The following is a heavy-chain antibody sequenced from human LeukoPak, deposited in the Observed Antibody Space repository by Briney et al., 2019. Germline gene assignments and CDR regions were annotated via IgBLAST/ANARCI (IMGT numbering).Heavy chain of an antibody. D-gene: IGHD3-10*01. CDR1: GYTFTSYD. CDR2: MNPNSGNT. Sequence: ASVTVSCKASGYTFTSYDINWVRQAPGQGLEWMGWMNPNSGNTGYAQKFQGRVTMTRNTSISTAYMELSSLRSEDTAVYYCARGVGGGYYYGSGSSLGYYYYMDVWGKGTTVTVSS. V-gene: IGHV1-8*01. J-gene: IGHJ6*03. CDR3: ARGVGGGYYYGSGSSLGYYYYMDV.